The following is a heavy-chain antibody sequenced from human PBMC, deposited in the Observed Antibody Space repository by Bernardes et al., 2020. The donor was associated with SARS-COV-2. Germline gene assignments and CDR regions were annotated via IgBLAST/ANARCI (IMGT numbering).Heavy chain of an antibody. CDR1: GGSISSYY. V-gene: IGHV4-59*01. CDR3: ARVSSLLDGWFDP. CDR2: IYYSGST. D-gene: IGHD3-3*01. J-gene: IGHJ5*02. Sequence: SETLSLTCTVSGGSISSYYWSWIRQPPGKGLEWIGYIYYSGSTNYNPSLKSRVTISVDTSKNQFSLKLSSVTAADTAVYYCARVSSLLDGWFDPWGQGTLVTVSS.